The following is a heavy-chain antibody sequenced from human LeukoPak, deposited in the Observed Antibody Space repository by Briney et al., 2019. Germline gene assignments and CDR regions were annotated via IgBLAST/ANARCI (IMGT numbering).Heavy chain of an antibody. CDR3: ARALYSSSWYYFDY. V-gene: IGHV1-18*01. D-gene: IGHD6-13*01. Sequence: EASVKVSCKASGGTFSIYAISWVRQAPGQGLEWMGWISAYNGNTNYAQKLQGRVTMTTDTSTSTAYMELRSLRSDDTAVYYCARALYSSSWYYFDYWGQGTLVTVSS. CDR2: ISAYNGNT. J-gene: IGHJ4*02. CDR1: GGTFSIYA.